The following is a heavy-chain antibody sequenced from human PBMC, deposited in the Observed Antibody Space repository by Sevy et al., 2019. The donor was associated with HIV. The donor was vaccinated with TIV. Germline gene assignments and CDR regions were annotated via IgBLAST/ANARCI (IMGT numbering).Heavy chain of an antibody. Sequence: ASVKVSCKASGYTFTNYFITWVRQAPGQGLEWMGRISTYNTEYAQKFQGRLTMTTDTSTSTVYMELRSLRFDDTTVYDCARAPSGSQGPGQYFQHWGQGTLVTVSS. CDR2: ISTYNT. CDR3: ARAPSGSQGPGQYFQH. D-gene: IGHD1-26*01. V-gene: IGHV1-18*01. CDR1: GYTFTNYF. J-gene: IGHJ1*01.